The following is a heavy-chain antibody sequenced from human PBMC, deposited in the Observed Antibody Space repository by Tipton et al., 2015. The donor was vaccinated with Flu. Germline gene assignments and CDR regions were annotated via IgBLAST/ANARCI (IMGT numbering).Heavy chain of an antibody. CDR1: GFTFSSYW. Sequence: GSLRLSCVVSGFTFSSYWMSWVRQAPGKGLEWVANMDQDGSEKNYVDAVKGRFTIYRDNAKNSVYLQMTSLIAEDTAVYYCARDRGYSCLDSWGQGNLVTVSS. D-gene: IGHD5-12*01. J-gene: IGHJ4*02. CDR2: MDQDGSEK. CDR3: ARDRGYSCLDS. V-gene: IGHV3-7*01.